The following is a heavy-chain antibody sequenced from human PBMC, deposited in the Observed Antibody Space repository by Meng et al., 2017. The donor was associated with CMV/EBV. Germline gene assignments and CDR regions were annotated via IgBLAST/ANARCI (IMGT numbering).Heavy chain of an antibody. D-gene: IGHD3-3*01. V-gene: IGHV3-7*04. CDR1: GFTFSSYW. CDR3: ARGLEWLLLGIFDY. CDR2: IKQDGSEK. Sequence: GESLKISCAASGFTFSSYWMSWVRQAPGKGLEWVANIKQDGSEKYYVDSVKGRFTISRDNAKNSLYLQMNSLRAEDTAVYYCARGLEWLLLGIFDYWGQGTLVPSPQ. J-gene: IGHJ4*02.